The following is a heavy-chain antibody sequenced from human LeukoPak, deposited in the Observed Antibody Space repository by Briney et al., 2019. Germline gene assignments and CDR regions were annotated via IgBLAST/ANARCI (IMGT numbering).Heavy chain of an antibody. Sequence: GESLKISCKGSGYSFTSYWIGWVRQMPGKGLEWMGMIYPGDSDTRYSPSFQGQVTISVDKSTAYLQLSSLKASDTAIYYCARQLRLGDLSPPGLDYWGQGTLVTVSS. CDR3: ARQLRLGDLSPPGLDY. CDR1: GYSFTSYW. CDR2: IYPGDSDT. D-gene: IGHD3-16*02. V-gene: IGHV5-51*01. J-gene: IGHJ4*02.